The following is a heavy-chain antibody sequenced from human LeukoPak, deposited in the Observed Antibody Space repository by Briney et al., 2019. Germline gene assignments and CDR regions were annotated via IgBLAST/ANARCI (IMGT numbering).Heavy chain of an antibody. D-gene: IGHD3-9*01. CDR3: AREPSYYDILTGYYGYDAFDI. J-gene: IGHJ3*02. CDR1: GYSISSGFY. Sequence: SETLSLTCAVSGYSISSGFYWGWIRQPPGKGLEWIGSIYHSGSTYYNPSLKSRVTISVDTSKNQFSLKLSSVTAADTAVYYCAREPSYYDILTGYYGYDAFDIWGQGTMVTVSS. CDR2: IYHSGST. V-gene: IGHV4-38-2*02.